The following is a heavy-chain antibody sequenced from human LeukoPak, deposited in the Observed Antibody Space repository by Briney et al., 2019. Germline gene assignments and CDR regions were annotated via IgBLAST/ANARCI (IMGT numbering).Heavy chain of an antibody. J-gene: IGHJ5*02. Sequence: GGSLRLSCAASGFTFSSYGMHWVRQAPGKGLVWVAYIRNDASNTYYADSVKGRFSISRDNSKNTVYLQMNSLIPEDTAVYYCAKRAGNAWSAGAWGQGTLVTVSS. D-gene: IGHD1-1*01. V-gene: IGHV3-30*02. CDR3: AKRAGNAWSAGA. CDR2: IRNDASNT. CDR1: GFTFSSYG.